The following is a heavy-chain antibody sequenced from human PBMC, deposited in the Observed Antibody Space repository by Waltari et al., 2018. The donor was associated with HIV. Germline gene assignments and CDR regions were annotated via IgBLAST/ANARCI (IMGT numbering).Heavy chain of an antibody. CDR3: AKDDGGVVAAAEYYFDY. D-gene: IGHD6-13*01. Sequence: QVQLVESGGGVVQPGRSLRLSCAASGFTFSSYGMHWVRQAPGKGLEWVAVISYDGSNKYYADSVKGRFTISRDNSKNTLYLQMNSLRAEDTAVYYCAKDDGGVVAAAEYYFDYWGQGTLVTVSS. CDR2: ISYDGSNK. CDR1: GFTFSSYG. V-gene: IGHV3-30*18. J-gene: IGHJ4*02.